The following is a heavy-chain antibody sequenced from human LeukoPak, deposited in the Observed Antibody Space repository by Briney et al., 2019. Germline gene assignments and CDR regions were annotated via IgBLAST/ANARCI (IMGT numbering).Heavy chain of an antibody. CDR3: ARDSPHCSSTSCYTGSVDY. J-gene: IGHJ4*02. Sequence: PSETLSLICTVSGGSISSGSYYWSWIRQPAGKGLEWIGRIYTSGSTNYNPSLKSRVTISVDTSKNQFSLKLSSVTAADTAVYYCARDSPHCSSTSCYTGSVDYWGQGTLVTVSS. D-gene: IGHD2-2*02. CDR2: IYTSGST. V-gene: IGHV4-61*02. CDR1: GGSISSGSYY.